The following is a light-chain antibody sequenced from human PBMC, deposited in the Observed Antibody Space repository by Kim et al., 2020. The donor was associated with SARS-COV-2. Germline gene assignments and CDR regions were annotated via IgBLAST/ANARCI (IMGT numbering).Light chain of an antibody. J-gene: IGKJ4*01. CDR2: GAS. Sequence: EIVMTQSPATLSVSPGERATLSCRASQSVSSNLAWYQQKPGQAPRLLIYGASTRATGIPARFSGSGSGTEFTLTISSLQSEDYAVYYCQRYNNWIHNFGGGTEVDIK. CDR3: QRYNNWIHN. V-gene: IGKV3-15*01. CDR1: QSVSSN.